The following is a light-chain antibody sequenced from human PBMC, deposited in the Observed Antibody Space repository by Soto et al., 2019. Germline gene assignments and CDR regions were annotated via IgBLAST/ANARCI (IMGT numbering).Light chain of an antibody. V-gene: IGKV1-12*01. CDR2: AAS. CDR3: QQGSSFPIT. CDR1: QRLSSW. Sequence: DIQMTQSPSSVSASVGDRVTITCRASQRLSSWLSWYQQKPGRDPKLLIYAASSLQSGVPSRFSGSGSGTDFTLTISSLQPEDFATYYCQQGSSFPITFGGGTKVEVK. J-gene: IGKJ4*01.